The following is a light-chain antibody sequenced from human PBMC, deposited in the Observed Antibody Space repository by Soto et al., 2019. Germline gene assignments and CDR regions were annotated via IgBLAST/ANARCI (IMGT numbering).Light chain of an antibody. CDR3: QQTYTIPIT. Sequence: DIQMTQSPSSLSASVGGRVTITCRTSQSISRYLNWYQQKPGKAPELLIYAASSLQGGVPPRFSGRGSGTDFSLTISSLQPEDFATYYCQQTYTIPITVGLGTRLEIE. CDR1: QSISRY. V-gene: IGKV1-39*01. J-gene: IGKJ5*01. CDR2: AAS.